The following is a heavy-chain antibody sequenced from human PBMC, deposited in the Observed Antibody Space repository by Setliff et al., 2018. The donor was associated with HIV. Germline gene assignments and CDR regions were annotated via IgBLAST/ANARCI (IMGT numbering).Heavy chain of an antibody. CDR2: INPSGGST. CDR3: ARALYTNLAHFDY. J-gene: IGHJ4*02. V-gene: IGHV1-46*01. Sequence: VKVSCKASGYTFTSFYLHWVRQAPGQGLEWMAIINPSGGSTSYAQKFQGRVTMTSDTSTSTVYMELSSLRSEDTAVYYCARALYTNLAHFDYLGQGTLVTVSS. CDR1: GYTFTSFY. D-gene: IGHD4-4*01.